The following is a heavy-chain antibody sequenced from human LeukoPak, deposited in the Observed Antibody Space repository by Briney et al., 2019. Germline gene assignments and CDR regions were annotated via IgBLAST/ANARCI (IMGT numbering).Heavy chain of an antibody. Sequence: ASVKVSCKASGYTFTSYGISWVRQAPGQGLEWMGWISAYNGNTNYAQKLQGRVTMTTDTSTSTAYMELRSLRSDDTAVYYCAREETYSGSPDFDYWGQGTLVTVSS. CDR3: AREETYSGSPDFDY. D-gene: IGHD1-26*01. J-gene: IGHJ4*02. CDR2: ISAYNGNT. CDR1: GYTFTSYG. V-gene: IGHV1-18*01.